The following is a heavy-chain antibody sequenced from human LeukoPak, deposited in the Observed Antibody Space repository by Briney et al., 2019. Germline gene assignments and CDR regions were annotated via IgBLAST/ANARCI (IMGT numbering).Heavy chain of an antibody. V-gene: IGHV4-34*01. CDR3: ARVRYYDILTGYYYYYGMDV. CDR2: INHSGST. D-gene: IGHD3-9*01. CDR1: GGSFSVYY. J-gene: IGHJ6*02. Sequence: SETLSLTCAVYGGSFSVYYWSWIRQPPGKGLEWIGEINHSGSTNYNPSLKSRVTISVDTSKNQFSLKLSSVTAADTAVYYCARVRYYDILTGYYYYYGMDVWGQGATVTVSS.